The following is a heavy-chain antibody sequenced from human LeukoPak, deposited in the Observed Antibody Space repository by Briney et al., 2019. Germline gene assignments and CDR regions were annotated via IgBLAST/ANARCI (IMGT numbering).Heavy chain of an antibody. D-gene: IGHD5-12*01. CDR3: ATLGYSGYDYSFGY. Sequence: ASVKVPCKVSGYTLTELSMHWVRQAPGKGLEWMGGFDPEDGETIYAQKFQGRVTMTEDTSTDTAYMELSSLRSEDTAVYYCATLGYSGYDYSFGYWGQGTLVTVSS. V-gene: IGHV1-24*01. CDR2: FDPEDGET. CDR1: GYTLTELS. J-gene: IGHJ4*02.